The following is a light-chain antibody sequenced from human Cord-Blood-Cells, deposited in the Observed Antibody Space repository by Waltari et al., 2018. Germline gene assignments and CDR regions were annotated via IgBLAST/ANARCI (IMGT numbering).Light chain of an antibody. CDR2: EGS. CDR3: CSYAGSSTLV. V-gene: IGLV2-23*01. Sequence: QSALTQSASVSGSPGQSITLSCTGTSSDVGSYNLVSWYQQHPGKAPKLMIYEGSKRPSGVSNRFSGSKSGNTASLTISGLQAEDEADYYCCSYAGSSTLVFGGGTKLTVL. J-gene: IGLJ2*01. CDR1: SSDVGSYNL.